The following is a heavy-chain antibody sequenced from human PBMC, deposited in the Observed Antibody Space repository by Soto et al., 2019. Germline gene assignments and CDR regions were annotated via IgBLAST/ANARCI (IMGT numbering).Heavy chain of an antibody. CDR3: ARVGYWDYYYYGMDV. CDR2: IDPSDSYT. Sequence: PGESLKISCKGSGYSFTSYWISWVRQMPGKGLEWMGRIDPSDSYTNYSPSFQGHVTISADKSISTAYLQWSSLKASDTAMYYCARVGYWDYYYYGMDVWGQGTTVTV. CDR1: GYSFTSYW. D-gene: IGHD1-26*01. J-gene: IGHJ6*02. V-gene: IGHV5-10-1*01.